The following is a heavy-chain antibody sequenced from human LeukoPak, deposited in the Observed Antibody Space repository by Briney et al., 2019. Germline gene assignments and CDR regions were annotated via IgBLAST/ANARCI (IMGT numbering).Heavy chain of an antibody. CDR1: GFIVSSNH. Sequence: AGGSLRLSCAASGFIVSSNHMSWVRQAPGKGLEWVSVIYSGGGTYYADSVKGRFTISRDKSKNTLYLQMNSLRAEDTAVYYCAREISGPLAAAGGYYYYYMDVWGKGTTVTISS. D-gene: IGHD6-13*01. V-gene: IGHV3-53*01. CDR3: AREISGPLAAAGGYYYYYMDV. CDR2: IYSGGGT. J-gene: IGHJ6*03.